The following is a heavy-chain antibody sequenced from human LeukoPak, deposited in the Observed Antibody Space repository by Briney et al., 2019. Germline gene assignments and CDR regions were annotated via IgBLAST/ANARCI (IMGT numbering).Heavy chain of an antibody. D-gene: IGHD5-18*01. J-gene: IGHJ4*02. Sequence: GGSLRLSCAASGFTFSSYSMNWVRQAPGKGLEWVSSISSSSSYIYYADSVKGRFTISRDNAKNSLYLQMNSLRAEDTAVYYCARGRLYTPKKYSYGSYFDYWGQGTLVTVSS. CDR2: ISSSSSYI. CDR3: ARGRLYTPKKYSYGSYFDY. V-gene: IGHV3-21*01. CDR1: GFTFSSYS.